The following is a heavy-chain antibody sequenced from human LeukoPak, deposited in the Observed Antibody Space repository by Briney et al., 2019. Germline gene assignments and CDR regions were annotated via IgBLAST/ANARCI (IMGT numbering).Heavy chain of an antibody. J-gene: IGHJ4*02. V-gene: IGHV7-4-1*02. D-gene: IGHD6-13*01. CDR3: ARVFISSSWYFVDY. Sequence: ASVKVSCKASGGTFSSYAISWVRQAPGQGLEWMGWINTNTGNPTYAQGFTGRFVFSLDTSVSTAYLQISSLKAEDTAVYYCARVFISSSWYFVDYWGQGTLVTVSS. CDR1: GGTFSSYA. CDR2: INTNTGNP.